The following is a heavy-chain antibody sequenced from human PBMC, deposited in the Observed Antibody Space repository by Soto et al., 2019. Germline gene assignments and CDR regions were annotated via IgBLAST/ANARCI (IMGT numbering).Heavy chain of an antibody. Sequence: DVQLLESGGALIQPGGSLRLACVASGFTFSNYAMNWVRQAPGKGLEWVSSIGGPGTDTYYADSVKGRFTISRDNSKNTLYLQMSDLRAEDTATYYCTKRRGLERGGWRSEVDYWGQGALVTVS. V-gene: IGHV3-23*01. J-gene: IGHJ4*02. CDR2: IGGPGTDT. CDR3: TKRRGLERGGWRSEVDY. CDR1: GFTFSNYA. D-gene: IGHD3-10*01.